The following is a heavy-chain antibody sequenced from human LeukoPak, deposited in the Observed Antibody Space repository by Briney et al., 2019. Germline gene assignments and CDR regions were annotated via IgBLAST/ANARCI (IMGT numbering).Heavy chain of an antibody. CDR2: INPSGGST. D-gene: IGHD3-22*01. CDR1: GYTFTSYY. Sequence: ASVKVSCKASGYTFTSYYMHWVRHAPGQGLEWMGIINPSGGSTSYAQKFQGRVTMTRDTSTSTVYMELSSLRSEDTAVYYCARDRTVVTLDYWGQGTLVTVSS. J-gene: IGHJ4*02. CDR3: ARDRTVVTLDY. V-gene: IGHV1-46*01.